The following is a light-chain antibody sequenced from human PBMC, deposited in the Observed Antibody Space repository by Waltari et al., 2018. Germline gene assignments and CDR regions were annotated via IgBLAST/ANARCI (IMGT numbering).Light chain of an antibody. CDR2: EGS. CDR3: CSYAGSSTSLWV. CDR1: SSDVGSYNL. J-gene: IGLJ3*02. Sequence: QSALTQPASVSGSPGQSITISCTGTSSDVGSYNLVSWYQQHPGKAPKLMIYEGSKRRSGVSNRFSGSKSGNTASLAISGLQAEEEADYYCCSYAGSSTSLWVFGGGTKLTVL. V-gene: IGLV2-23*01.